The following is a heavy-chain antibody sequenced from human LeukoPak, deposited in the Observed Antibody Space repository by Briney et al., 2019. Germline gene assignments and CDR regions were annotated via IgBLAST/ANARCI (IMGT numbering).Heavy chain of an antibody. CDR2: IYYSGST. J-gene: IGHJ4*02. V-gene: IGHV4-39*07. Sequence: SDTLSLTCTVSGRSISSSSYYWGWIRQPPGKGPEWFGTIYYSGSTYYNPSLKGRVTISVDTSKNQFSLKLSSVAAAVTAGYYCARRAKVGSSWFPFDYWGQGTLVTVSS. D-gene: IGHD6-13*01. CDR1: GRSISSSSYY. CDR3: ARRAKVGSSWFPFDY.